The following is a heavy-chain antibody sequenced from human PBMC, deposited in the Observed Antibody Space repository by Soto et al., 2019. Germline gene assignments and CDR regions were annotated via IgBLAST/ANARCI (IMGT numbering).Heavy chain of an antibody. CDR1: GFTFSSYA. CDR2: ISGSGGST. V-gene: IGHV3-23*01. CDR3: ANPPLTGTTSYYYYMDV. D-gene: IGHD1-20*01. J-gene: IGHJ6*03. Sequence: GGSLRLSCAGSGFTFSSYAMSWVRQAPGKGLEWVSAISGSGGSTYYADSVKGRFTISRDNSKNTLYLQMNSLRAEDTAVYYCANPPLTGTTSYYYYMDVWGKGTTVTVSS.